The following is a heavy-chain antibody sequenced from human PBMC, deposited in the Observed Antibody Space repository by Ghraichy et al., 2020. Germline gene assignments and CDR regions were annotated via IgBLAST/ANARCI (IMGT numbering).Heavy chain of an antibody. CDR2: ISGSTTST. V-gene: IGHV3-11*06. CDR1: GFTFSDHY. J-gene: IGHJ4*02. CDR3: ANEPCQPDD. Sequence: GGSLRLSCAASGFTFSDHYMSWFRQAPGKGLEWISYISGSTTSTNYAESVKGRFTISRDNTKNSLFLQMNSLRTDDTAVYFCANEPCQPDDWGQGTLVTVSS. D-gene: IGHD1-14*01.